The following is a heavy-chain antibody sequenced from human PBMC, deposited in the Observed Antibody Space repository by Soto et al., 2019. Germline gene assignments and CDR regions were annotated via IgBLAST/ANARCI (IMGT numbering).Heavy chain of an antibody. CDR2: IYGSGRGI. CDR3: AKDAVYNDGLWLMDH. J-gene: IGHJ4*02. V-gene: IGHV3-23*05. CDR1: GLPHSRFA. Sequence: LSCTYSGLPHSRFAMMWVRQAPGKGLECVAGIYGSGRGIEYADSVKGRFTISRDNSRNTVYLQMTDLRADDTAVYYCAKDAVYNDGLWLMDHWGQGTQVTVSS. D-gene: IGHD2-21*01.